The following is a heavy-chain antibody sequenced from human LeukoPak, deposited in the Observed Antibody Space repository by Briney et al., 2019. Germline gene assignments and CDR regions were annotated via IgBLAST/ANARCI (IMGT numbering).Heavy chain of an antibody. J-gene: IGHJ6*03. CDR3: ARGGFVVVPAAPRPYYYYMDV. CDR2: INHSGST. D-gene: IGHD2-2*01. V-gene: IGHV4-34*01. Sequence: PSETLSLTCAVYGGSFSGYYWSWIRQPPGKGLELIGEINHSGSTNYNPSLKSRVTISVVTSKNQFSLKLSSVTAADTAVYYCARGGFVVVPAAPRPYYYYMDVWGKGTTVTVSS. CDR1: GGSFSGYY.